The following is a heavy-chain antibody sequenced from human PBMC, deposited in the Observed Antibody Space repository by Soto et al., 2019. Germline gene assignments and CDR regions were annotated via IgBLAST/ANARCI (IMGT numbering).Heavy chain of an antibody. J-gene: IGHJ5*02. CDR2: IHAGGDR. CDR1: GASISDYY. V-gene: IGHV4-4*07. Sequence: QVHLQESRPGLVKPSETLSLTCTVSGASISDYYWSWMRQSAGKRLEFIGRIHAGGDRVYNPSLRSRVTMSTDTSRNQFSLWLTSVTAADTASYFCARNRDDYSSSYNWFDPWGQGTPVTVSS. CDR3: ARNRDDYSSSYNWFDP. D-gene: IGHD6-6*01.